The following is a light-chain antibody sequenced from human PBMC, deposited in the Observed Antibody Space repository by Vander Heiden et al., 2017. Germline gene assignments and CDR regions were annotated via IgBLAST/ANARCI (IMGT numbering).Light chain of an antibody. CDR1: SGLVSTSFH. V-gene: IGLV8-61*01. Sequence: QTVVTQEPSFSVSPGGTVTLTCGLTSGLVSTSFHPSWYQQTPGQAPRTLIYNTNTRSSGVPDRFSGSILGNKAAPTITGAQPDDECDYYCVLYMGNGIWVFGGETKLTVL. CDR2: NTN. CDR3: VLYMGNGIWV. J-gene: IGLJ3*02.